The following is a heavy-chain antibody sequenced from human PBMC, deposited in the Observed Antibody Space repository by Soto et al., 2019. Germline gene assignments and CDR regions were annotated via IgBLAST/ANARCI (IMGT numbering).Heavy chain of an antibody. Sequence: PGGSLRLSCAASGFTFSSYAMSWVRQAPGKGLEWVSAISGSGGSTYYADSVKGRFTISRDNSKSTLYLQMNSLRAEDTAVYYCAKYGHIVRRYYYDSSGYLDPYYFDYWGQGTLVTVSS. CDR2: ISGSGGST. D-gene: IGHD3-22*01. V-gene: IGHV3-23*01. CDR1: GFTFSSYA. J-gene: IGHJ4*02. CDR3: AKYGHIVRRYYYDSSGYLDPYYFDY.